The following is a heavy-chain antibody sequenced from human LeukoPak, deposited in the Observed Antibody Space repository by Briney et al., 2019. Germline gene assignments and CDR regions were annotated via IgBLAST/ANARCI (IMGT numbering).Heavy chain of an antibody. V-gene: IGHV3-33*08. CDR1: GLIFSTYA. CDR3: ATEILGSGSYPDY. Sequence: QPGSSLRLPCAASGLIFSTYAMHWAPKAPGKGLVCLALIRHDACHTFYTDSVKGRFTISGDNYENTVYLQMSSLGAEDTAVYYCATEILGSGSYPDYWGPGTLVTVSS. CDR2: IRHDACHT. D-gene: IGHD3-10*01. J-gene: IGHJ4*02.